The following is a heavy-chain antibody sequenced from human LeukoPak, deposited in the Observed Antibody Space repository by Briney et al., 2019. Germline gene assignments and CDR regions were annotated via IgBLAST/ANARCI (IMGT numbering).Heavy chain of an antibody. D-gene: IGHD6-6*01. CDR2: IYYSGST. Sequence: PSETLSLTRTVSGGSISSYYWSWIWQPPGKGLEWIGYIYYSGSTNYNPSLKSRVTISVDTSKNQFSLKLSSVTAADTAVYYCARVDPDSSSTLEVFDYWGQGTLVTVSS. J-gene: IGHJ4*02. CDR1: GGSISSYY. V-gene: IGHV4-59*01. CDR3: ARVDPDSSSTLEVFDY.